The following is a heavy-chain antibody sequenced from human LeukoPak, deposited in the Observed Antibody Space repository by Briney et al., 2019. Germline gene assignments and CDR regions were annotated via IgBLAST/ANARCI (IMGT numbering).Heavy chain of an antibody. V-gene: IGHV4-59*01. CDR1: GGSISGYY. D-gene: IGHD1-14*01. CDR3: ARVGVTSYYFDY. J-gene: IGHJ4*02. CDR2: IYYSGST. Sequence: SETLSLTCTVSGGSISGYYWSWIRQPPGKGLEWIGYIYYSGSTNYNPSLKSRVTISVDTSKNQFSLKLSSVTAADTAVYYCARVGVTSYYFDYWGQRTLVTVSS.